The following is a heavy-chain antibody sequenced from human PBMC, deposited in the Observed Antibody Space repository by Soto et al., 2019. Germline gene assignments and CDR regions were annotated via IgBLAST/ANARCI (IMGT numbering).Heavy chain of an antibody. D-gene: IGHD3-10*01. CDR2: VDHNDSFA. Sequence: RESLKISCQAFGYSFRIYWISWVRQKPGGGLEWMGRVDHNDSFATYSPSFEGHVSISVDKSTNIVYLQWRSLRASDTATYYCARHQSGSGNSNFDFWGQGTPVTVSS. CDR3: ARHQSGSGNSNFDF. J-gene: IGHJ4*02. CDR1: GYSFRIYW. V-gene: IGHV5-10-1*01.